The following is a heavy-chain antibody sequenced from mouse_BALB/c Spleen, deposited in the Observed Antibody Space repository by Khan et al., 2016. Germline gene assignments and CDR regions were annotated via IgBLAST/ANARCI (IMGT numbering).Heavy chain of an antibody. Sequence: VQLQQSEPDLVKPGASVKISCKASGYSFTADYMYWVKQSHGKSLEWIGRINPNNGATTFNQKFKGKRIFTMHKSSTTAYMELRSLATEDAAVNYCGRDDYGNWGQGTTLTVSS. CDR2: INPNNGAT. CDR1: GYSFTADY. V-gene: IGHV1-18*01. CDR3: GRDDYGN. D-gene: IGHD2-4*01. J-gene: IGHJ2*01.